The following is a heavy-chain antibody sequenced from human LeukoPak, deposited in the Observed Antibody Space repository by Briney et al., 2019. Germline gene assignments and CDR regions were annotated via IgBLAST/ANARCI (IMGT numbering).Heavy chain of an antibody. J-gene: IGHJ4*02. V-gene: IGHV4-4*07. Sequence: SSETLSLTCTVPGGSISSYYWSWIRQPAGKGLEWIGRIYTSGSTNYNPSLKSRVTMSVDTSKNQFSLKLSSVTAADTAVYYCARVAYCGGDCYSLDYWGQGTLVTVSS. CDR2: IYTSGST. CDR3: ARVAYCGGDCYSLDY. CDR1: GGSISSYY. D-gene: IGHD2-21*02.